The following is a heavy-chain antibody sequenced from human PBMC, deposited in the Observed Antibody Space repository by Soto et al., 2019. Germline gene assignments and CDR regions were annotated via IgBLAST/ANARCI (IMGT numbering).Heavy chain of an antibody. CDR3: ARDAGNYYGSGSYYKGVDY. D-gene: IGHD3-10*01. J-gene: IGHJ4*02. CDR2: ISSSSSYI. CDR1: VFTFSRYS. Sequence: WRSLRLSCSASVFTFSRYSMNWFRQAPGKGLEWVSSISSSSSYIYYADSVKGRFTISRDNAKNSLYLQMNSLRAEDTAVYYCARDAGNYYGSGSYYKGVDYWGQGTLVTVSS. V-gene: IGHV3-21*01.